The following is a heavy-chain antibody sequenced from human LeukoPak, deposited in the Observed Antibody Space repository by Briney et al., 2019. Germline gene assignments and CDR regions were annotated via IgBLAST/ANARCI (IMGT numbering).Heavy chain of an antibody. V-gene: IGHV1-8*03. D-gene: IGHD5-12*01. J-gene: IGHJ4*02. CDR1: GYTFTSYD. CDR3: ARGRSTGYPYYFEY. Sequence: ASVKVSCKASGYTFTSYDINWVRQTTRQRLEWMGWMNPNSGSTGYAPKFQGRVAITRNTSISTAYMELSGLRSEDTALYYCARGRSTGYPYYFEYWGQGTLVTVSS. CDR2: MNPNSGST.